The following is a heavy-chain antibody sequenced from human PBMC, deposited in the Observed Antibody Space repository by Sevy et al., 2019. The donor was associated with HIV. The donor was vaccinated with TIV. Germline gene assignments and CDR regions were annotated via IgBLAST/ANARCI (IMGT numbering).Heavy chain of an antibody. CDR2: ISYEGSNE. V-gene: IGHV3-30*04. CDR3: ARDVRYGSEN. J-gene: IGHJ4*02. Sequence: GGSLRLSCAASTFTFGHYAMHWVRQAPGKGLQWVAGISYEGSNEYYTDSVKGRFTISRDNSKNTLNLEMNNLRAEDTAVYYCARDVRYGSENWGQGTLVTVSS. CDR1: TFTFGHYA. D-gene: IGHD3-10*01.